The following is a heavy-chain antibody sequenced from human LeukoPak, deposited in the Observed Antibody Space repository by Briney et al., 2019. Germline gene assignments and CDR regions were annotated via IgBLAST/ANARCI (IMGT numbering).Heavy chain of an antibody. CDR2: INPNSGGT. Sequence: GASVKVSCTASGYTFTGYYMHWVRQAPGQGLEWMGWINPNSGGTNYAQKFQGRVTMTRDTSISTAYMELSRLRSDDTAVYYCARVRGRGAYYYYGMDVWGQGTTVTVSS. CDR3: ARVRGRGAYYYYGMDV. J-gene: IGHJ6*02. CDR1: GYTFTGYY. D-gene: IGHD3-10*01. V-gene: IGHV1-2*02.